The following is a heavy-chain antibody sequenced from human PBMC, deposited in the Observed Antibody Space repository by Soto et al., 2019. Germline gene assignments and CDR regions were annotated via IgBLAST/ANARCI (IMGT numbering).Heavy chain of an antibody. CDR2: IKSETDGGTT. J-gene: IGHJ4*02. V-gene: IGHV3-15*01. D-gene: IGHD3-9*01. Sequence: GPLRLSCAASVFTGSNAWMSWVRQAPGKGLEWVGRIKSETDGGTTDYAAPVKGRFTISRDDSKNTLYLQMNSLKTEDTAVYYCTTVLRYFDFWGQGTLVTVSS. CDR3: TTVLRYFDF. CDR1: VFTGSNAW.